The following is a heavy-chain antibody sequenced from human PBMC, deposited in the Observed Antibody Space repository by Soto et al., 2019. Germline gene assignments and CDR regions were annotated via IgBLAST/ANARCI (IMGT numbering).Heavy chain of an antibody. J-gene: IGHJ4*02. V-gene: IGHV1-8*01. CDR2: MNPNTGNT. CDR1: GYTFTSND. CDR3: AREITGKFPN. D-gene: IGHD1-20*01. Sequence: ASVKVSCKASGYTFTSNDINWVRQATGQGLEWMGWMNPNTGNTGYAQKFQGRVTMTRNTSISTAYMELSSLRPEDTAVYYCAREITGKFPNWGQGTLVTVSS.